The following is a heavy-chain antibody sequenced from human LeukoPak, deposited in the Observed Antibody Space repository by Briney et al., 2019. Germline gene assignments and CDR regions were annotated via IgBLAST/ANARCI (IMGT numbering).Heavy chain of an antibody. V-gene: IGHV3-7*01. Sequence: PGGSLRLSCAASGFTFSSYWMSWVRQAPRKGLEWVANIKQDGSEKFYVDSVKGRFTISRDNAKNSLYLQMNSLRAEDTAVYYCASRYSSSWYYYYYYIDVWGKGTTVTVSS. CDR3: ASRYSSSWYYYYYYIDV. CDR2: IKQDGSEK. CDR1: GFTFSSYW. D-gene: IGHD6-13*01. J-gene: IGHJ6*03.